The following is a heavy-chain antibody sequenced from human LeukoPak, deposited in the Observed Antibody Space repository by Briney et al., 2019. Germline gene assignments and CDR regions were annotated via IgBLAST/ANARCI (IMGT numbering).Heavy chain of an antibody. Sequence: SETLSLTCDVYSGSFSGYYWSWIRQPPGKGLEWIGEINHSGSTNYNPSLKSRVTISVETSKNQFSLKLSSVTAADTAVYYCARRGRLIRWFDPWGQGTLVTVSS. CDR2: INHSGST. CDR1: SGSFSGYY. D-gene: IGHD2-8*01. J-gene: IGHJ5*02. V-gene: IGHV4-34*01. CDR3: ARRGRLIRWFDP.